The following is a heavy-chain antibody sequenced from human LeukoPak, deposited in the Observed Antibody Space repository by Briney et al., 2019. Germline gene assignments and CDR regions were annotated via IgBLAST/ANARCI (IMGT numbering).Heavy chain of an antibody. CDR2: IYYSGRT. J-gene: IGHJ4*02. CDR1: GGSISSYY. V-gene: IGHV4-59*01. CDR3: ARAGTAEGGTIQDY. D-gene: IGHD1-14*01. Sequence: SETLSLTCTVSGGSISSYYWSCIRQPPGKGLEWIGYIYYSGRTNYNPSLKSRVTISLDTSENQFSLRLSSVTAADTAVYYCARAGTAEGGTIQDYWGQGALVTVSS.